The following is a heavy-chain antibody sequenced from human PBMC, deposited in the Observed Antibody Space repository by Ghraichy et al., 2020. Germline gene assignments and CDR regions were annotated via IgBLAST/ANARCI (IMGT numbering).Heavy chain of an antibody. J-gene: IGHJ3*02. D-gene: IGHD2-15*01. V-gene: IGHV3-74*03. CDR3: ATIGLGYCSGGYCYSGPFDI. Sequence: GGSLRLSCAASGFTFSSYWMHWVRQALGKGLVWVSDIDTDGSTTKYADSVKGRFTISRDNAKNTLYLQMNSLRAEDTAVYYCATIGLGYCSGGYCYSGPFDIWGQGTMVTVSS. CDR2: IDTDGSTT. CDR1: GFTFSSYW.